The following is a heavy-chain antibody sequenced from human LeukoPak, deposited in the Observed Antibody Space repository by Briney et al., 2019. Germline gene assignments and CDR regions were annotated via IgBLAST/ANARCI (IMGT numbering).Heavy chain of an antibody. D-gene: IGHD3-22*01. Sequence: SETLSLTCTVSGGSISSGGYSWSWIRQPPGKGLEWIGYIYHSGSTYYNPSLKSRVTISVDRSKNQFSLKLSSVTAADTAVYYCARGRDSSGPYFDYWGQGTLVTVSS. CDR2: IYHSGST. CDR3: ARGRDSSGPYFDY. CDR1: GGSISSGGYS. J-gene: IGHJ4*02. V-gene: IGHV4-30-2*01.